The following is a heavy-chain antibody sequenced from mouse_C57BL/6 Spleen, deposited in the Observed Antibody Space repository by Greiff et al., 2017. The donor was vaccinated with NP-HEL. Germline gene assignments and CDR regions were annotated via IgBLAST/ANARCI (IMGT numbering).Heavy chain of an antibody. CDR1: GYAFTSSW. CDR2: IYPGGGDT. V-gene: IGHV1-82*01. J-gene: IGHJ4*01. Sequence: QVQLQQSGPELVKPGASVKISCKASGYAFTSSWMNWVKQRPGKGLEWIGLIYPGGGDTNYNGKFKGKATLTADKSSSTAYMQLSSLTSEDSAVYDCAIYPSTTVVATDAIDYWGQGTSVTVSS. D-gene: IGHD1-1*01. CDR3: AIYPSTTVVATDAIDY.